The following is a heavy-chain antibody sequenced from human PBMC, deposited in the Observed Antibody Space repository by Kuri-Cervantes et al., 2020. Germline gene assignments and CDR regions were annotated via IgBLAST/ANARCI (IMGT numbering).Heavy chain of an antibody. CDR3: AALVTKGVPTWFDP. CDR1: GYTFTSYG. D-gene: IGHD2-21*02. Sequence: ASVKVSCKASGYTFTSYGISWVRQAPGQGLEWMGWISAYNGNTNYAQKLQGRVTMTRDMSTSTAYMELSSLRSEDTAVYYCAALVTKGVPTWFDPWGQGTLVTVSS. V-gene: IGHV1-18*01. CDR2: ISAYNGNT. J-gene: IGHJ5*02.